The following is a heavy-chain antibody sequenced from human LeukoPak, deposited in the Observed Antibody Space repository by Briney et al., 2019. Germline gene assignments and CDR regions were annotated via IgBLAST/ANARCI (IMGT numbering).Heavy chain of an antibody. CDR1: GFTFSSYW. D-gene: IGHD3-10*01. CDR3: STGSGHAFDI. J-gene: IGHJ3*02. CDR2: INSDGSST. Sequence: GGSLRLSCAASGFTFSSYWMHWVRQVPGKGLVWVSRINSDGSSTSYADSVKGRYTISRDNAKNTLYVQMNSLRAEDTAVYYCSTGSGHAFDIWGRGTMVTVSS. V-gene: IGHV3-74*01.